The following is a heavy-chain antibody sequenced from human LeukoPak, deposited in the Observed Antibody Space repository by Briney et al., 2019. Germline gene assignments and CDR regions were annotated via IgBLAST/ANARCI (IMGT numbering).Heavy chain of an antibody. CDR1: GFTFSNAW. Sequence: NSGESLRLSCAAAGFTFSNAWMSWVRQAPGKGLEWVGRIKSKTDGGTTDYAAPVKGRFTISRDDSKNTLYLQMNSLKTEDTAVYYCTTDFGVYDSEIFFHYWVQGTLVTVSS. D-gene: IGHD5/OR15-5a*01. CDR3: TTDFGVYDSEIFFHY. CDR2: IKSKTDGGTT. V-gene: IGHV3-15*01. J-gene: IGHJ4*02.